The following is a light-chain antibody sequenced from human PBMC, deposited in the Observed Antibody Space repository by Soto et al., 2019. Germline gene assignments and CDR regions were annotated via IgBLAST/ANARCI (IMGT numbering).Light chain of an antibody. CDR1: QTISTW. CDR2: DAS. V-gene: IGKV1-5*01. Sequence: DIQMTQSPSSLSASVGDTVTITCRASQTISTWMAWYQQKTGKAPKLLLYDASTLQSGVASRFSGSGSGTEFTLIISGLQPDDSATYYCQQYTNTNNPWMFGQGTKVDI. CDR3: QQYTNTNNPWM. J-gene: IGKJ1*01.